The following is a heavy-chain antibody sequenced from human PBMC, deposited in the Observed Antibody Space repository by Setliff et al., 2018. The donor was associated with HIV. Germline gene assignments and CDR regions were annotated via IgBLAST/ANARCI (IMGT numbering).Heavy chain of an antibody. CDR1: GFTFGDYA. Sequence: GGSLRLSCAASGFTFGDYAIHWVRQAPGKGLEWLGRSRSKSEGYATYYAASVKDRFIISRDESKTALFLQMNSLRTEDAAIYYCALMLRGIPFWGRGTLVTVSS. D-gene: IGHD3-10*01. CDR3: ALMLRGIPF. CDR2: SRSKSEGYAT. V-gene: IGHV3-72*01. J-gene: IGHJ4*02.